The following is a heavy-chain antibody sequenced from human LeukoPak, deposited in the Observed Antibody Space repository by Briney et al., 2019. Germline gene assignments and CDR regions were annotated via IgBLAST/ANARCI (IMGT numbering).Heavy chain of an antibody. D-gene: IGHD1-7*01. J-gene: IGHJ3*02. CDR3: AKDSNWNYGGAFDI. Sequence: GGSLRLSCAASGFTFSSYSMNWVRQAPGKGLEWVSSISSSSSYIYYADSVKGRFTISRDNSKNTLYLQMNSLRAEDTAVYYCAKDSNWNYGGAFDIWGQGTMVTVSS. CDR1: GFTFSSYS. V-gene: IGHV3-21*01. CDR2: ISSSSSYI.